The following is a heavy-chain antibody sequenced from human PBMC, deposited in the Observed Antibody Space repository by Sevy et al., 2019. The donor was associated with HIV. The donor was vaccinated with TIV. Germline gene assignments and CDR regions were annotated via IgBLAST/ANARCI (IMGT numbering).Heavy chain of an antibody. V-gene: IGHV4-39*01. Sequence: SETLSLTCTVSGGSISSSSYYWGWIRQPPGKGLEWIGSIYYSGSTYYNPSLKSRVTISVDTSKNQSSLKLSSVTAADTAVYYCARRLRFTWYFDLWGRGTLVTVSS. CDR3: ARRLRFTWYFDL. CDR1: GGSISSSSYY. CDR2: IYYSGST. D-gene: IGHD3-3*01. J-gene: IGHJ2*01.